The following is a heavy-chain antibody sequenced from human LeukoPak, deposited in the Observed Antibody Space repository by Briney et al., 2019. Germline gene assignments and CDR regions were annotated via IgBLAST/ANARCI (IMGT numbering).Heavy chain of an antibody. Sequence: GGSLRLSCAGSGFTFSSYEMNWVRQAPGKGLEWVSYISSSGSTIYYADSVKGRFTISRDNAKNSLYLQMNSLRAEDTAVYYCASLAVIHSSGPPFDYWGQGTLVTVSS. CDR1: GFTFSSYE. V-gene: IGHV3-48*03. CDR2: ISSSGSTI. CDR3: ASLAVIHSSGPPFDY. J-gene: IGHJ4*02. D-gene: IGHD6-19*01.